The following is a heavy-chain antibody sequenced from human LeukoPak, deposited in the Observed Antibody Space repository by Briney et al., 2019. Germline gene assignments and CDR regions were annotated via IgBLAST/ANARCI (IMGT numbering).Heavy chain of an antibody. CDR3: VKGYYDFDY. CDR1: GFTVSNSY. CDR2: IQSGGTI. V-gene: IGHV3-66*01. J-gene: IGHJ4*02. Sequence: GGSLRLSCAASGFTVSNSYMNWVRQAPGKGLEWVSAIQSGGTIYHGDSVKGRFTISRDNSKNTLSLQMNSLRAEDTAVYYCVKGYYDFDYWGQGTLVTVSS. D-gene: IGHD3-3*01.